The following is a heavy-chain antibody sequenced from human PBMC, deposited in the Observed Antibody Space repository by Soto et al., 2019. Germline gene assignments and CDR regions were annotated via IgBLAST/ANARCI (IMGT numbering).Heavy chain of an antibody. CDR2: ISRDGGGT. J-gene: IGHJ4*02. Sequence: EVQLVESGGVVVQPGGSLRLSCAASGFTFDDYSMHWVRQAPGKGLEWVSLISRDGGGTYYSDSVKCRFTISRDNNKNSLYLQMSSLRTEDTALYYCAKEKGGTQWVTFDSWGQGTLVTVSS. V-gene: IGHV3-43*01. CDR3: AKEKGGTQWVTFDS. CDR1: GFTFDDYS. D-gene: IGHD1-26*01.